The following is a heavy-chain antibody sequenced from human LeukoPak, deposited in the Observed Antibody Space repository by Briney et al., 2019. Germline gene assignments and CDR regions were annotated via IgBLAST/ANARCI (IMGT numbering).Heavy chain of an antibody. V-gene: IGHV3-7*04. CDR1: GLTFSSHW. CDR2: INHNGNVN. Sequence: GGSLRLSCAASGLTFSSHWMHWVRQAPGNGLEWVASINHNGNVNYYVDSVKGRFTISRDNAKNSLYLQMSNLRAEDTAVYFCARGGGLDVWGQGATVTVSS. CDR3: ARGGGLDV. J-gene: IGHJ6*02.